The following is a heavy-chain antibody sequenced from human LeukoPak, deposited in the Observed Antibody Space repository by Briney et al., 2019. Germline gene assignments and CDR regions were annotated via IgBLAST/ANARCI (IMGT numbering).Heavy chain of an antibody. CDR1: GYTFNEYE. J-gene: IGHJ4*02. Sequence: ASVKVSCKASGYTFNEYEINWVRQATGQGLEWMGWMNPYNGRTAYAQKFQGRVTMTRNTSIGTAYMELSSLRSEDTAVYYCARGGIMITFGELIHRPLDYWGQGTLVTVSS. CDR3: ARGGIMITFGELIHRPLDY. CDR2: MNPYNGRT. V-gene: IGHV1-8*01. D-gene: IGHD3-16*02.